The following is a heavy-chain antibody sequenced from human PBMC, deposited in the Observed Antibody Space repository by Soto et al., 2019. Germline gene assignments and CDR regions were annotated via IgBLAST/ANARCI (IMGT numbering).Heavy chain of an antibody. V-gene: IGHV1-3*01. CDR2: INAGNGNT. D-gene: IGHD4-4*01. J-gene: IGHJ6*02. CDR3: ASSYSNYALIDYYYYGMDV. Sequence: VSCKASGYTFTSYAMHWVRQAPGQRLEWMGWINAGNGNTKYSQKCQGRVTITRDTSASTAYMELSSLRSEDTAVYYCASSYSNYALIDYYYYGMDVWGQGTTVTVSS. CDR1: GYTFTSYA.